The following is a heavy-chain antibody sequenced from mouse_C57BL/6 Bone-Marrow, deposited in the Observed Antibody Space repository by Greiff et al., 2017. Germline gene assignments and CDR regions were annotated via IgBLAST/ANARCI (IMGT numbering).Heavy chain of an antibody. CDR3: ARDYGSSYWYFEF. Sequence: VQLQQSGPELVKPGASVKLSCKASGYTFTSYDINWVKQRPGQGLEWIGWIYPRDGSTKYNEKFKGKATLTVDTSSSTAYMELHSLTSEDSSVYFCARDYGSSYWYFEFWGTGTTVTVSS. J-gene: IGHJ1*03. CDR2: IYPRDGST. D-gene: IGHD1-1*01. CDR1: GYTFTSYD. V-gene: IGHV1-85*01.